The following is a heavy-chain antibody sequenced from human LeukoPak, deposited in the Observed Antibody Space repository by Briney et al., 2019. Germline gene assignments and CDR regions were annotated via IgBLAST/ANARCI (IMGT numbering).Heavy chain of an antibody. Sequence: PSETLSLTCAVSGYSISSGYYSGWIRQPPGKGLEWIGSIYHSGSTYYNPSLKSRVTISVDTSKNQFSLKLSSVTAADTAVYYCARRSEYSGGYYFAYYFDYWGQGTLDTVSS. J-gene: IGHJ4*02. CDR3: ARRSEYSGGYYFAYYFDY. CDR2: IYHSGST. CDR1: GYSISSGYY. V-gene: IGHV4-38-2*01. D-gene: IGHD3-22*01.